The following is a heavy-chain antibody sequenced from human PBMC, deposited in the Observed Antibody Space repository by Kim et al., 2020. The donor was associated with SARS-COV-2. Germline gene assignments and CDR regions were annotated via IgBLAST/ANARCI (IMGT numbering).Heavy chain of an antibody. V-gene: IGHV3-30*01. J-gene: IGHJ4*02. CDR3: ARTGTTVGLVRLFDY. D-gene: IGHD1-7*01. Sequence: DSVKGRFTSSRDNSKNTLYLQMNSLRAEDTAVYYCARTGTTVGLVRLFDYWGQGTLVTVSS.